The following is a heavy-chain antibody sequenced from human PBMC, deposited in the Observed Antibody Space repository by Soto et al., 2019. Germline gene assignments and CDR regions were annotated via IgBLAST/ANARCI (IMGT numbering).Heavy chain of an antibody. CDR3: AKGGLEATTYYYGMDV. Sequence: GVSLRLSCAASGFTFSSYGMHWVRQAPGKGLEWVAVISYDGSNKYYADSVKGRFTISRDNSKNTLYLQMNSLRAEDTAVYYCAKGGLEATTYYYGMDVWGQGTTVTVSS. CDR2: ISYDGSNK. V-gene: IGHV3-30*18. J-gene: IGHJ6*02. CDR1: GFTFSSYG. D-gene: IGHD5-12*01.